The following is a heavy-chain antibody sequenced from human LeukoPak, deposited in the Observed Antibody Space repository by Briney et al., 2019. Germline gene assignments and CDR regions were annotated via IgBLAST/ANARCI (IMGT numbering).Heavy chain of an antibody. CDR2: INPNSGGT. V-gene: IGHV1-2*02. CDR3: ARAARDYDY. Sequence: ASVKVSCKASGGTFSSYAISWVRQAPGQGLEWMGWINPNSGGTNYAQKFQGRVTMTRDTSISTAYMELSRLRSDDTAVYYCARAARDYDYWGQGTLVTVSS. J-gene: IGHJ4*02. CDR1: GGTFSSYA.